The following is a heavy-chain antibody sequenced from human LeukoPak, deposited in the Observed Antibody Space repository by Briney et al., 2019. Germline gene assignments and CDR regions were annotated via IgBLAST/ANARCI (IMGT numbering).Heavy chain of an antibody. CDR1: DGSIRTYY. V-gene: IGHV4-59*03. CDR3: ATNKDWAEAD. Sequence: SETLSLICSVSDGSIRTYYWSWIRQSPGQGLEWIGNIYYRGDINYNPSLKSRVIISIDTSKNQFSLKVTSLTAADTAVYYCATNKDWAEADWGQGTLVIVSS. D-gene: IGHD3/OR15-3a*01. CDR2: IYYRGDI. J-gene: IGHJ4*02.